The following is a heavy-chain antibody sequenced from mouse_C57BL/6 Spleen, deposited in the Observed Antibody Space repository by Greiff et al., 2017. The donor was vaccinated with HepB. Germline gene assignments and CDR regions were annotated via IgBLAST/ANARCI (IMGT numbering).Heavy chain of an antibody. Sequence: EVKLMESGGGLVKPGGSLKLSCAASGFTFSDYGMHWVRQAPEKGLEWVAYISSGSSTIYYADTVKGRFTISRDNAKNTLFLQMTSLRCEDTAMYYCASGDGSSPAWFAYWGQGTLVTVSA. D-gene: IGHD1-1*01. CDR2: ISSGSSTI. V-gene: IGHV5-17*01. J-gene: IGHJ3*01. CDR1: GFTFSDYG. CDR3: ASGDGSSPAWFAY.